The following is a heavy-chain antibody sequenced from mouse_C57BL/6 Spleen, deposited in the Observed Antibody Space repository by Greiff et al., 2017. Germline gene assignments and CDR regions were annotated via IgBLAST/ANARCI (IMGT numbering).Heavy chain of an antibody. CDR1: GYSITSGYY. CDR3: ASLYDYDGYAMDY. J-gene: IGHJ4*01. CDR2: ISYDGSN. D-gene: IGHD2-4*01. Sequence: DVKLQESGPGLVKPSQSLSLTCSVTGYSITSGYYWNWIRQFPGNKLEWMGYISYDGSNNYNPSLKNRISITRDTSKNQFFLKLNSVTTEDTATYYCASLYDYDGYAMDYWGQGTSVTVSS. V-gene: IGHV3-6*01.